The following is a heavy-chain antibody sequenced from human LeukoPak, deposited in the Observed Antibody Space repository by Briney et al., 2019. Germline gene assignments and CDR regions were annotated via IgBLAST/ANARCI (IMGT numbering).Heavy chain of an antibody. Sequence: ASVKVSCKASGYTFTSYDINWVRQATGQGLEWMGWINPNSGGTNYAQKFQGRVTMTRDTSISTAYMELSRLRSDDTAVYYCASGTIRDLDYWGQGTLVTVSS. D-gene: IGHD5-24*01. V-gene: IGHV1-2*02. CDR2: INPNSGGT. CDR1: GYTFTSYD. J-gene: IGHJ4*02. CDR3: ASGTIRDLDY.